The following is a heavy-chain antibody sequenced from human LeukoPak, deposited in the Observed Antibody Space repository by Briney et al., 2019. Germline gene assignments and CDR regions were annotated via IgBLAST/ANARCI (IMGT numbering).Heavy chain of an antibody. CDR2: ISAYNGNT. J-gene: IGHJ4*02. D-gene: IGHD3-22*01. CDR1: GYTFTSYG. CDR3: ARDKKYYYDSSGYWEDY. V-gene: IGHV1-18*01. Sequence: ASVKVSCKASGYTFTSYGISWVRQAPGQGLEWMGRISAYNGNTNYAQKLQGRVTMTTDTSTSTAYMELRSLRSDDTAVYYCARDKKYYYDSSGYWEDYWGQGTLVTVSS.